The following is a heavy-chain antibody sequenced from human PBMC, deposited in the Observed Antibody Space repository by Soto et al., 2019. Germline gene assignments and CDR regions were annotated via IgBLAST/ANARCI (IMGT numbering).Heavy chain of an antibody. CDR3: VREVELLSGVIGFGD. D-gene: IGHD1-7*01. CDR1: GYTFTTYG. CDR2: ISAYSGDT. Sequence: QVQLVQSGGEVKKSGASVKVSCETSGYTFTTYGLTWVRQAPGQGLEWMGWISAYSGDTLYAQKFQGRVTLTRDTYTRTAYMEMGGLRSDDTAVYFCVREVELLSGVIGFGDWGQGTLVTVSP. J-gene: IGHJ4*02. V-gene: IGHV1-18*04.